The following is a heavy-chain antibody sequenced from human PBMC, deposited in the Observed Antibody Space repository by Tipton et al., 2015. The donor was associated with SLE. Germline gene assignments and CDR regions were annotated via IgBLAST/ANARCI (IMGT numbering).Heavy chain of an antibody. CDR3: ARVGCWEAEAGSYYSNWFDP. CDR2: IYYSGST. J-gene: IGHJ5*02. D-gene: IGHD2-15*01. CDR1: GGSISSYY. V-gene: IGHV4-59*01. Sequence: TLSLTCTVSGGSISSYYWNWIRQPPGQGLEWIGYIYYSGSTNYNPSLKSRVTISVDTSKNQFSLKLSSVTAADTAVYYCARVGCWEAEAGSYYSNWFDPWGQGTLVTVSS.